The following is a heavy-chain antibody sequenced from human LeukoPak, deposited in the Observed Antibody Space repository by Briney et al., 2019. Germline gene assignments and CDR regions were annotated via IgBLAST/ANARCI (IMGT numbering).Heavy chain of an antibody. CDR3: ARGLNYDYVWGSAKPDLAPNAFDI. Sequence: SSYYWGWVRQAPGTGLEWVSSISSSSSYIYYADSVKGRFTISRDNAKNSLYLQMNSLRPEDTAVYYCARGLNYDYVWGSAKPDLAPNAFDIWGQGKMVTVSS. CDR2: ISSSSSYI. V-gene: IGHV3-21*01. CDR1: SSYY. D-gene: IGHD3-16*01. J-gene: IGHJ3*02.